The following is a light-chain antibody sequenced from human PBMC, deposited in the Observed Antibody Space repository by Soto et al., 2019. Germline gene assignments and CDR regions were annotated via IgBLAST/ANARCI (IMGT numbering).Light chain of an antibody. Sequence: EIVMTQSPAPLSVSPGERATLSCRASQSVSSNLAWYQQKRGQAPRLLIYGASTRATGIPARFSGSGSGTEFTLTISSLQSEDFAVYYCQQYNSWPYTFGQGTKLEIK. CDR1: QSVSSN. J-gene: IGKJ2*01. V-gene: IGKV3-15*01. CDR2: GAS. CDR3: QQYNSWPYT.